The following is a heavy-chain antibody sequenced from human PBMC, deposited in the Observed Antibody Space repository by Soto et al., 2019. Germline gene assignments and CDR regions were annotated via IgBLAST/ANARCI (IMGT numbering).Heavy chain of an antibody. Sequence: QVQLVQSGAEVKKPGASVKVSCKASGYTFITYVVSWVRQAPGQGLDWLGWISTYNGNTRYAERRQGRVTMTTDTTTNTAYMELRNLRSDDTAVYYCARGPTDYYDNSANYFLDYWGQGTLVTVSS. CDR2: ISTYNGNT. CDR3: ARGPTDYYDNSANYFLDY. CDR1: GYTFITYV. V-gene: IGHV1-18*01. D-gene: IGHD3-22*01. J-gene: IGHJ1*01.